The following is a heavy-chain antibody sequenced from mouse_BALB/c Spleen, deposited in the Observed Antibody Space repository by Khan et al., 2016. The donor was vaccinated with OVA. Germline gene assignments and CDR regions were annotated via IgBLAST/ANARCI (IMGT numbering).Heavy chain of an antibody. CDR2: IHPNSGNT. D-gene: IGHD2-4*01. J-gene: IGHJ4*01. CDR3: AREGDYDAYYYGMDY. V-gene: IGHV1S130*01. Sequence: QVQLKESGSVLVRPGASVNLSCKASGYTFTSSWMHWARQRPGQGLEWIGEIHPNSGNTNYNEKFKGKATLTVDTSSSTAYVDLSRLTSEDSAVYYGAREGDYDAYYYGMDYWGKGTSVTVSS. CDR1: GYTFTSSW.